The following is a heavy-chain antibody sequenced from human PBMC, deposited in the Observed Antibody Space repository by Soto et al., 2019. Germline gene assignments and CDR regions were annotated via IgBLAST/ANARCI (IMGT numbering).Heavy chain of an antibody. CDR3: ARHHGPTTSENWFDP. CDR2: ISTYSGDT. V-gene: IGHV1-18*01. J-gene: IGHJ5*02. D-gene: IGHD5-12*01. Sequence: VASVKVSCKASGYTFFTYDISWGRQAPGQGLEWMGWISTYSGDTKYAQKFQGRVTMTTDTSTTTAYLELRSLRSDDTAVYYCARHHGPTTSENWFDPWGHGTLVTLSS. CDR1: GYTFFTYD.